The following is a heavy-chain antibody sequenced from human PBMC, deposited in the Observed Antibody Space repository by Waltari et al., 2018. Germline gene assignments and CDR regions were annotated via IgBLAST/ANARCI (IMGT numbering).Heavy chain of an antibody. D-gene: IGHD2-2*01. J-gene: IGHJ6*03. V-gene: IGHV4-39*01. CDR3: ARYLSTRVRYYYYYYMDV. CDR2: IYYSGST. Sequence: QLQLQESGPGLVKPSATLSLTCTVSGGSISSSSYSWGWIRQPPGKGLEWIGSIYYSGSTYYNPSLKSRVTISVDTSKNQFSLKLSSVTAADTAVYYCARYLSTRVRYYYYYYMDVWGKGTTVTVSS. CDR1: GGSISSSSYS.